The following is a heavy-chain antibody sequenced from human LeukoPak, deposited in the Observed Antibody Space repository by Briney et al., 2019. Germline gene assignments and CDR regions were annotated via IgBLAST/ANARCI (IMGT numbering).Heavy chain of an antibody. V-gene: IGHV4-59*01. D-gene: IGHD3-22*01. J-gene: IGHJ3*02. Sequence: SETLSLTCTVSGGSISSYYWSWIRQPPGKGLEWIGYIYYSGSTNYNPSLKSRVTISVDTSKNQFSLKLSSVTAADTAVYYCARDKGYYHDSSGYAFDIWGQGTMVTVSS. CDR3: ARDKGYYHDSSGYAFDI. CDR1: GGSISSYY. CDR2: IYYSGST.